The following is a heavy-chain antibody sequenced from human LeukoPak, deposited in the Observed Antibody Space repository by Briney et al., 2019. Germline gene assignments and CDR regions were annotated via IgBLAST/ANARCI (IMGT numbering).Heavy chain of an antibody. Sequence: PGGSLRLSCEASGFTFSSYAMHWVRQAPGKGLEWVAVISYDGSNKYYADSVKGRFTISRDNSKNTLYLQMNSLRAEDTAVYYCARGVVVVMGYYFDYWGQGTLVTVSS. J-gene: IGHJ4*02. CDR1: GFTFSSYA. CDR2: ISYDGSNK. V-gene: IGHV3-30-3*01. D-gene: IGHD2-21*01. CDR3: ARGVVVVMGYYFDY.